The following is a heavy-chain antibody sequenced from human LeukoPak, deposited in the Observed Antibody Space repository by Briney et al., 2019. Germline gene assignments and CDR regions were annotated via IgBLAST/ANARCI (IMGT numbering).Heavy chain of an antibody. D-gene: IGHD2/OR15-2a*01. V-gene: IGHV3-7*01. CDR1: GFTFRSYW. CDR3: AKYLSRAFDS. CDR2: INQEGSRT. Sequence: GGSLRLSCAASGFTFRSYWMSWVRQAPGKGLEWLGHINQEGSRTDHADSVKGRFTISRDNSRNLPYLHMNNLRAEDTAVYYCAKYLSRAFDSWGQGILVSVSS. J-gene: IGHJ4*02.